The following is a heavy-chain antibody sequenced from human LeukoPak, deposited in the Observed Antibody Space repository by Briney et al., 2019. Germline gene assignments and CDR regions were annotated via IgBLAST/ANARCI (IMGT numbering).Heavy chain of an antibody. CDR2: IGTAGDT. CDR3: AKVIYGSIAGSYYFDY. Sequence: GGSLRLSCAASKFTFSSYDMHWVRQATGKGLEWVSAIGTAGDTYYPDSVKGRFTISRENAKNSLYLQMNSLRAEDTAVYYCAKVIYGSIAGSYYFDYWGQGTLVTVSS. J-gene: IGHJ4*02. V-gene: IGHV3-13*01. D-gene: IGHD3/OR15-3a*01. CDR1: KFTFSSYD.